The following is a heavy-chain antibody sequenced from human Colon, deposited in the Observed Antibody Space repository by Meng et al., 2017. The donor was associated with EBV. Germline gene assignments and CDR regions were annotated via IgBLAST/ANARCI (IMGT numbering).Heavy chain of an antibody. CDR2: IHHSGSA. D-gene: IGHD2-21*01. J-gene: IGHJ4*02. CDR3: ASFDHIPRRNYFDY. V-gene: IGHV4-30-4*01. CDR1: GGSMSSGNYY. Sequence: QVQLEEPGPGLVEPSQTLSITCTVSGGSMSSGNYYWSWNRQPPGKGLEWIGYIHHSGSAYYNPSLKSRVSISVDTSKNQFSLNLNSMTAADTAVYYCASFDHIPRRNYFDYWGQGTLVTVSS.